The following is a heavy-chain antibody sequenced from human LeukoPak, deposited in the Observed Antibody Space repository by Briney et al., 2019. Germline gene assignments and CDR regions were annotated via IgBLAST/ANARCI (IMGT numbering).Heavy chain of an antibody. J-gene: IGHJ4*02. V-gene: IGHV3-33*01. Sequence: GGSLRLSCAASGFTFSTYGMHWVRQAPGKGLEWVALIWYDGSNKYYADSVKGRFTISRDNAKNSLYLQMNSLRAEDTAVYYCARDNYDYVWGSYRPQYYFDYWGQGTLVTVSS. CDR3: ARDNYDYVWGSYRPQYYFDY. D-gene: IGHD3-16*02. CDR1: GFTFSTYG. CDR2: IWYDGSNK.